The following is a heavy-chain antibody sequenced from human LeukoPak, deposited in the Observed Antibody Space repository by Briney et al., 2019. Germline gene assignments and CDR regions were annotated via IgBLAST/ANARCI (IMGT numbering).Heavy chain of an antibody. CDR2: IYYSGST. CDR1: GGSISNYY. D-gene: IGHD6-19*01. CDR3: ARFGAPLGPAVAPHWFDS. J-gene: IGHJ5*01. Sequence: SETLSLTCIVSGGSISNYYWSWIRQPPGKGLEWIGFIYYSGSTNYNPSLKSRVTISLDTSKNQFSLRLTSVTAADTAVYYCARFGAPLGPAVAPHWFDSWGQGTLVTVSS. V-gene: IGHV4-59*08.